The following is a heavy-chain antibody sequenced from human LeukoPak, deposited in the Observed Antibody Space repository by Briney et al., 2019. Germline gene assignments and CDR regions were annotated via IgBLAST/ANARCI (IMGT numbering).Heavy chain of an antibody. J-gene: IGHJ4*02. CDR2: INPNSGGT. V-gene: IGHV1-2*02. D-gene: IGHD5-18*01. CDR3: ARGGYSYGYGEDYFDY. CDR1: GYTFTGYY. Sequence: ASVKVSCKASGYTFTGYYMHWVRQAPGQGLEWMGWINPNSGGTNYAQKFQGRVTMTRDTSISTAYMELSRLRSDDTAVYYCARGGYSYGYGEDYFDYWGQGTLVTVSS.